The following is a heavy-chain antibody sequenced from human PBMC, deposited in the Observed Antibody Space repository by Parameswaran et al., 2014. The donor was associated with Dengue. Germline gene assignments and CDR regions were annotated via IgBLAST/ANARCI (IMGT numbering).Heavy chain of an antibody. CDR2: INPKSGGT. D-gene: IGHD2-8*01. V-gene: IGHV1-2*02. CDR1: GYSFTAYY. Sequence: PGASVKVSCKASGYSFTAYYMHWVRQAPGQGLEWLGWINPKSGGTNYAQKFQGRVTMTRDTSITTAYLELSRLRSDDTAVYYCARDMSEGVEAIPIPHNWFDPWGQGTRVTVSS. J-gene: IGHJ5*02. CDR3: ARDMSEGVEAIPIPHNWFDP.